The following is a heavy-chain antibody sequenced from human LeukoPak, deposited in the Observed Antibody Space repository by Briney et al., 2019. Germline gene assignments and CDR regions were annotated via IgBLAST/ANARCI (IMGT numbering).Heavy chain of an antibody. CDR2: ISSSSSYI. D-gene: IGHD3-10*02. CDR3: AELGITMIGGV. Sequence: GGSLRLSCAASGFTFSSYNMNWVRQAPGKGLEWVSSISSSSSYIYYVDSVKGRFTISRDNAKNSLYLQMNSLRAEDTAVYYCAELGITMIGGVWGKGTTVTISS. V-gene: IGHV3-21*01. J-gene: IGHJ6*04. CDR1: GFTFSSYN.